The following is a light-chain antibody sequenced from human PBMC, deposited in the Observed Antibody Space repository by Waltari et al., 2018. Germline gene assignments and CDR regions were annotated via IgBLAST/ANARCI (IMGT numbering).Light chain of an antibody. V-gene: IGKV4-1*01. CDR3: QQYFSSPPT. Sequence: DIEMTQSPVSLAVSLGARATINCKSSQSVFHRSNNKNFLAWYQHKVGKPPKILISWASARESGVSDRFSGSGSGTDVTLTIRNLQAEDVAVYYCQQYFSSPPTFGQGTKVEIK. CDR1: QSVFHRSNNKNF. CDR2: WAS. J-gene: IGKJ1*01.